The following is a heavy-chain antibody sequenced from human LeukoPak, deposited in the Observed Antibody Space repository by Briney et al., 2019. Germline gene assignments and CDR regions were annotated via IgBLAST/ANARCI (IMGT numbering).Heavy chain of an antibody. D-gene: IGHD2-2*01. CDR3: ARATAAYYYYMDV. J-gene: IGHJ6*03. CDR1: GFTFSSYA. CDR2: INWNGGST. Sequence: GGSLRLSCAASGFTFSSYAMSWVRQAPGKGLEWVSGINWNGGSTGYADSVKGRFTISRDNAKNSLYLQMNSLRAEDTALYYCARATAAYYYYMDVWGKGTTVTVSS. V-gene: IGHV3-20*04.